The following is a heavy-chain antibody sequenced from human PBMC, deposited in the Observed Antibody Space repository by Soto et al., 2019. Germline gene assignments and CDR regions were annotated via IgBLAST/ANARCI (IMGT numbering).Heavy chain of an antibody. V-gene: IGHV3-21*01. CDR2: ISSSSSYI. D-gene: IGHD2-15*01. CDR1: GFTFSSYS. J-gene: IGHJ6*02. Sequence: VQLVESGGGLVKPGGSLRLSCAASGFTFSSYSMNWVRQAPGKGLEWVSSISSSSSYIYYADSVKGRFTISRDNAKNSLYLQMNSLRAEDTAVYYCARDYCSGGSCYTNYYYGMDVWGQGTTVTVSS. CDR3: ARDYCSGGSCYTNYYYGMDV.